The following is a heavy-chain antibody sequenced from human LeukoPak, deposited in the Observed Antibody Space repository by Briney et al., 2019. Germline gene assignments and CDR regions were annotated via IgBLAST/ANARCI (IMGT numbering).Heavy chain of an antibody. CDR2: IKDDGSEE. J-gene: IGHJ5*02. CDR3: ARGYSSGWYP. CDR1: GFNFNNYW. V-gene: IGHV3-7*03. D-gene: IGHD6-19*01. Sequence: GGSLRLSCAASGFNFNNYWMSWLRQAPGKGLEWVANIKDDGSEEYYVDSVKGRFTIVRDNAYNSLYLQMNNLRAEDTAVYYCARGYSSGWYPWGQGTLVTVSS.